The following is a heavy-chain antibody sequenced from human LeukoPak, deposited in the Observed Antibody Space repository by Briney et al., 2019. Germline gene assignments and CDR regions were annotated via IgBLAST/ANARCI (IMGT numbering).Heavy chain of an antibody. D-gene: IGHD7-27*01. J-gene: IGHJ4*02. CDR3: ARDWGSAVPFDY. V-gene: IGHV1-2*02. CDR2: INPNSGGT. CDR1: GYTFTGYF. Sequence: GASVKVSCKASGYTFTGYFMHWVRQAPGQGLEWMGWINPNSGGTNYAQKFQGRVTMTRDTSISTAYMELSRLRSDDTAVYYCARDWGSAVPFDYWGQGTLVTVSS.